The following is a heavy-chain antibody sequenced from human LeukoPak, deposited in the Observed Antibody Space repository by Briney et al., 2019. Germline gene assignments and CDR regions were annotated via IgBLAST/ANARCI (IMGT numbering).Heavy chain of an antibody. D-gene: IGHD3-22*01. J-gene: IGHJ4*02. CDR2: ISSRGTTI. CDR3: AREERWYDSSGYSWYFDY. Sequence: GGSLRLSCAASGFTFSSYEINWVRQVPGKGLEWVSYISSRGTTIYYADSVKGRFTISRDNAKNSLYLQMNSLRAEDTAVYYCAREERWYDSSGYSWYFDYWGQGTLVTVSS. V-gene: IGHV3-48*03. CDR1: GFTFSSYE.